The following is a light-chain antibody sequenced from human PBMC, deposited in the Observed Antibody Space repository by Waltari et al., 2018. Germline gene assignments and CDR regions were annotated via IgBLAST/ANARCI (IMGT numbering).Light chain of an antibody. Sequence: EIVLTQSPATLSLSPGERATLSCRASQSVSSYLAWYQQKPGQAPRLLIYDASNRATGIPARFSGSGSGTDFTRTISSLEPEDFAVYYCQQCNNWPLTFGQGTKVEIK. CDR2: DAS. CDR1: QSVSSY. V-gene: IGKV3-11*01. CDR3: QQCNNWPLT. J-gene: IGKJ1*01.